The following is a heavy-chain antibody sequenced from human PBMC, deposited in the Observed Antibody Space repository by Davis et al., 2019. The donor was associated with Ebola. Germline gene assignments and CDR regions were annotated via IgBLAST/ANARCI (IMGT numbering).Heavy chain of an antibody. J-gene: IGHJ4*02. CDR1: GFTFSRSA. Sequence: GGSLRLSCAASGFTFSRSAMHWVRQAPGKGLEWVAVISFDGSNKYYADSVKGRFTISRDNSKNTLYLQMNSLRAEDTAVYYCARDTAMAYWGQGTLVTVSS. V-gene: IGHV3-30*04. CDR3: ARDTAMAY. CDR2: ISFDGSNK. D-gene: IGHD5-18*01.